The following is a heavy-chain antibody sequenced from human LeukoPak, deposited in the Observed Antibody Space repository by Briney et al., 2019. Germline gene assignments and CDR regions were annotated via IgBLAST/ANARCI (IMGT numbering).Heavy chain of an antibody. D-gene: IGHD3-22*01. V-gene: IGHV3-30*04. CDR3: ARDPSDSSAVYAGY. CDR1: GFTFSSYA. CDR2: ISYDGSNK. J-gene: IGHJ4*02. Sequence: GRSLRLSCAASGFTFSSYAIHWVRQAPGKGLEWVAVISYDGSNKYYADSVKGRFTISRDNSKNTLYLQVNSLRAEDTAVYYCARDPSDSSAVYAGYWGQGTLVTVSS.